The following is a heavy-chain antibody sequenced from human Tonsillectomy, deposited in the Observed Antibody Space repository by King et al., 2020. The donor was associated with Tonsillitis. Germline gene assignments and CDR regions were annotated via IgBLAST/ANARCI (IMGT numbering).Heavy chain of an antibody. CDR3: AGAPVYYDYVWGSYRCDAFDI. CDR2: IYYSGST. D-gene: IGHD3-16*02. CDR1: GGSISSYY. J-gene: IGHJ3*02. V-gene: IGHV4-59*01. Sequence: QLQESGPGLVKPSETLSLTCTVSGGSISSYYWSWIRQPPGKGLEWIGYIYYSGSTNYNPSLKSRVTISVDTSKNQFSLKLSSVTAADTAGYYWAGAPVYYDYVWGSYRCDAFDIWGQGTMVTVPS.